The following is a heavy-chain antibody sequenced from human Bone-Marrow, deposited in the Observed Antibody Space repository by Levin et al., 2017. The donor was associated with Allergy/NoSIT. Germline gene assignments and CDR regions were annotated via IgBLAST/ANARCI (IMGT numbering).Heavy chain of an antibody. V-gene: IGHV1-18*01. CDR1: GDTFGTSG. CDR3: ARDPFYGPNNWFDP. J-gene: IGHJ5*02. D-gene: IGHD4-17*01. CDR2: ISARSGDT. Sequence: ASVKVSCKTSGDTFGTSGFSWVRQAPGQGLELLGWISARSGDTDYAERFKGRVALTINTSTNSAYMELKDLRPDDTAMYYCARDPFYGPNNWFDPWGQGTLVTVSS.